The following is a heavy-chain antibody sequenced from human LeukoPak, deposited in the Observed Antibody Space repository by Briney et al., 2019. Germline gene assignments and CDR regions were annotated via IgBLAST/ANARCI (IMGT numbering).Heavy chain of an antibody. CDR3: ARTEGYCSGGSCYRVVGYSDY. Sequence: SETLSLTCTVSGGSISSSSYYWGWIRQPPGKGLEWIGSIYYSGSTYYNPSLKSRVTISVDTSKNQFSLKLSSVTAADTAVYYCARTEGYCSGGSCYRVVGYSDYWGQGTLVTVSS. D-gene: IGHD2-15*01. CDR1: GGSISSSSYY. CDR2: IYYSGST. J-gene: IGHJ4*02. V-gene: IGHV4-39*07.